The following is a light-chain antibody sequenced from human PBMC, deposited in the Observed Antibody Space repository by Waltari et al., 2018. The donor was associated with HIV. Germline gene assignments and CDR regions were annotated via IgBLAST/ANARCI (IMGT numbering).Light chain of an antibody. CDR1: NIGSKN. J-gene: IGLJ2*01. CDR3: QGWDSSTHVV. CDR2: RDS. V-gene: IGLV3-9*01. Sequence: SYELTQPLSVSVALGQTARITCGGNNIGSKNVQWYQQKPGQAPVLVIYRDSNRPSGIPERFSGSNSGNTATLTISRAQAGDEADYYCQGWDSSTHVVFGGGTKLTVL.